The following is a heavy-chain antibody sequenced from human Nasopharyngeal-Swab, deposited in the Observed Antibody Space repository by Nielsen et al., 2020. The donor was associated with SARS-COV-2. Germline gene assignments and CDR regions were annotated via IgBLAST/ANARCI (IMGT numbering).Heavy chain of an antibody. D-gene: IGHD6-25*01. CDR1: GYTFTSYY. CDR2: INPSGGST. CDR3: ARRGCGSGRGDYYYGMDV. V-gene: IGHV1-46*01. Sequence: ASEQVSCKASGYTFTSYYMHWVRQAPGQGLEWMGIINPSGGSTSYAQKFQGRVTMTRDTSTSTVYKVLSSLRSEDTAVYYCARRGCGSGRGDYYYGMDVWGQGTTVTVSS. J-gene: IGHJ6*02.